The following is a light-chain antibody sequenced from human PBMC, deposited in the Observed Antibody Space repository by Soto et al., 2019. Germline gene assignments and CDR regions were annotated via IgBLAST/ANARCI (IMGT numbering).Light chain of an antibody. J-gene: IGLJ2*01. CDR1: NIASKT. V-gene: IGLV3-21*02. CDR3: QIWDTSSDHVV. Sequence: SYELTQPPSVSVAPGQTARITCGGDNIASKTVHWYQQKPGQAPVLVVYDESDRPSGIPDRFSGSNSGNTATLIISRVDAGDESDYYCQIWDTSSDHVVFGGGTKLTVL. CDR2: DES.